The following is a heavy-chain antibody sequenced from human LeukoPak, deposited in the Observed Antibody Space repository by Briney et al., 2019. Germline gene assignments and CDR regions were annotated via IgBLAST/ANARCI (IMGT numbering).Heavy chain of an antibody. D-gene: IGHD3-3*01. CDR2: INPNSGGT. V-gene: IGHV1-2*06. CDR1: GYTFTGYY. CDR3: ARFSVTIFGVVIIDY. J-gene: IGHJ4*02. Sequence: ASVKVSCKASGYTFTGYYVHWVRQAPGQGLEWMGRINPNSGGTNYAQKFQGRVTMTRDTSISTAYMELSRLRSDDTAVCYCARFSVTIFGVVIIDYWGQGTLVTVSS.